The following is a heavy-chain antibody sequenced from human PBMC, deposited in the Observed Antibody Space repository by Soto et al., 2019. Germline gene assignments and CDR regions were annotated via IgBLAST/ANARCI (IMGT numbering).Heavy chain of an antibody. CDR3: ARQDDILTGVDY. CDR1: GGSLNYYY. D-gene: IGHD3-9*01. CDR2: VFSTGST. J-gene: IGHJ4*02. V-gene: IGHV4-59*08. Sequence: SETLSLTCTVSGGSLNYYYWSWIRQPPGKGLEWIGFVFSTGSTNYNPFLKSRVTISLDTSKNHFSLHLNSVTAADTAIYYCARQDDILTGVDYWGQGTPVTVSS.